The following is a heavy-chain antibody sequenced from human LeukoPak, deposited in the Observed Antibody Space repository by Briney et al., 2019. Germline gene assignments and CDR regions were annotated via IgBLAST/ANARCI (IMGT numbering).Heavy chain of an antibody. CDR2: INHSGST. V-gene: IGHV4-34*01. D-gene: IGHD3-22*01. CDR3: ARVDYDSSGYWGFDY. J-gene: IGHJ4*02. Sequence: SETLSLTCAVYGGSFSGYYWSWIRQPPGKGLEWIGEINHSGSTNYNPSLKSRVTISVDTSKNQFSLKLSSVTAADTAVYYCARVDYDSSGYWGFDYWGQGTLVTVSS. CDR1: GGSFSGYY.